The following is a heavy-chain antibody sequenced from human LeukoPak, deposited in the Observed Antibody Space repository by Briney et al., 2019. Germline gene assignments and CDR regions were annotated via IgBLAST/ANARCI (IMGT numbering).Heavy chain of an antibody. V-gene: IGHV1-18*01. CDR2: ISAYNGNT. CDR3: ARGGNTGYSSSWHY. D-gene: IGHD6-13*01. J-gene: IGHJ4*02. Sequence: ASVKVSCKASGYTFTSYGISWVRQAPGQGLEWMGWISAYNGNTNYAQKLQGRVTMTTDTSTSTANMELSSLRSEDTAVYYCARGGNTGYSSSWHYWGQGTLVTVSS. CDR1: GYTFTSYG.